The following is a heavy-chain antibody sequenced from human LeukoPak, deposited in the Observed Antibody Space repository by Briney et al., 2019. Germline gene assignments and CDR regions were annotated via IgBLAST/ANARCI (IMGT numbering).Heavy chain of an antibody. Sequence: SETLSLXCTVSGGSISSYYWSWIRQPPGKGLEWIGYIYYSGSTNYNPSLKSRVTISVDTSKNQFSLKLSSVTAADTAVYYCARVGANYYDSSGYPYYFDYWGQGTLVTVSS. CDR3: ARVGANYYDSSGYPYYFDY. D-gene: IGHD3-22*01. J-gene: IGHJ4*02. CDR1: GGSISSYY. V-gene: IGHV4-59*01. CDR2: IYYSGST.